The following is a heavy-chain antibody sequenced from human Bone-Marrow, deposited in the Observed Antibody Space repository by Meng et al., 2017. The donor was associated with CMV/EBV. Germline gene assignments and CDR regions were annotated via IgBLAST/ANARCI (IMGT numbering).Heavy chain of an antibody. CDR3: ARDLGNSSGYLRYFDF. CDR2: ISSSSSTI. V-gene: IGHV3-48*04. J-gene: IGHJ4*02. Sequence: GESLKISCAASGFTFSSYSMNWVRQAPGKGLEWVSYISSSSSTIYYADSVKGRFTISRDNAKNSLYLQMNSLRAEDTAVYYCARDLGNSSGYLRYFDFWGQGTLVTVSS. D-gene: IGHD3-22*01. CDR1: GFTFSSYS.